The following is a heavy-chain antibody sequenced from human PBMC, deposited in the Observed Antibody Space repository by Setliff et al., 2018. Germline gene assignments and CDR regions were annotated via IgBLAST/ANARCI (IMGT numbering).Heavy chain of an antibody. Sequence: PGGSLRLSCAASGFTFSIYSMNWLRQAPGKGLEWVSYISSGSISTTHYADSVRGRFTVSRDNAKKSLYLQMNSLRAEDTAIYYCAKVYRPQFSPGFDYWGQGALVTVSS. D-gene: IGHD6-6*01. CDR1: GFTFSIYS. CDR3: AKVYRPQFSPGFDY. J-gene: IGHJ4*02. CDR2: ISSGSISTT. V-gene: IGHV3-48*01.